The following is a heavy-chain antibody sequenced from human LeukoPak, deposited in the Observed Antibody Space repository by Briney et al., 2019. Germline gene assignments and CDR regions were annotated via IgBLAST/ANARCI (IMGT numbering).Heavy chain of an antibody. D-gene: IGHD2-2*01. Sequence: GGSLRLSCAASGFTFSSYAMSWVRQATGEGLELVSGISGSGGSTYNADSVKGRFTISRDNSKNTLYLQMNSLRAEDTAVYHCAKGGFCSSTSCYDAFDIWGQGTMVTVSS. CDR3: AKGGFCSSTSCYDAFDI. V-gene: IGHV3-23*01. CDR1: GFTFSSYA. CDR2: ISGSGGST. J-gene: IGHJ3*02.